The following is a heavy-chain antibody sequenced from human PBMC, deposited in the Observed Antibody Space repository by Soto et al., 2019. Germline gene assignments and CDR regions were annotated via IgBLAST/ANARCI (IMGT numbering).Heavy chain of an antibody. V-gene: IGHV1-2*04. J-gene: IGHJ3*02. D-gene: IGHD6-19*01. CDR2: INPNSGGT. Sequence: ASVKVSCKASGYTFTGYYMHWVRQAPGQGLEWMGWINPNSGGTNYAQKFQGWVTMTRDTSISTAYMELSRLRSDDTAVYYCARDSRVAVADTNGAFDIWGQGTMVTVSS. CDR1: GYTFTGYY. CDR3: ARDSRVAVADTNGAFDI.